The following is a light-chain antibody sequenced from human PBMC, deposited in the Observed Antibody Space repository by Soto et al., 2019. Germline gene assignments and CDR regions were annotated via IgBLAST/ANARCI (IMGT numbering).Light chain of an antibody. CDR1: QSISSW. Sequence: DIQMTQSPSTLSASVGDRVTITCRASQSISSWLAWYQQKPGKAPKLLIYDASSLESGVPSRFSGSGSGTEFTLTISSLQPDDFATYYCQQYNSYSPCTSVQGTKVDSK. V-gene: IGKV1-5*01. CDR2: DAS. CDR3: QQYNSYSPCT. J-gene: IGKJ1*01.